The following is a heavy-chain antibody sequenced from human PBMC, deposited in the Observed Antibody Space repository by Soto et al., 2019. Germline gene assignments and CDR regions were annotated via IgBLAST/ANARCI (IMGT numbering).Heavy chain of an antibody. Sequence: QVQLQESGPGLVKPSETLSLTCTVSGGSINDHYWSWIRQPPGQGLEWIGYIYYSGSTNYSPSLKSRVTISVDTSKNQFSLKLSSLTAADTAIYYCARANWYFDYWGQGTPVTVSS. D-gene: IGHD7-27*01. CDR1: GGSINDHY. CDR2: IYYSGST. V-gene: IGHV4-59*11. J-gene: IGHJ4*02. CDR3: ARANWYFDY.